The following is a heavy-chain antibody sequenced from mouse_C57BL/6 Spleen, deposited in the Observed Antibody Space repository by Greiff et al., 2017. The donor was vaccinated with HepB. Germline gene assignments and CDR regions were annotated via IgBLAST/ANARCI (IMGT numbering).Heavy chain of an antibody. J-gene: IGHJ4*01. CDR1: GYTFTSYD. Sequence: QVQLQQSGPELVKPGASVKLSCKASGYTFTSYDINWVKQRPGQGLEWIGWIYPRDGSTKYNEKFKGKATLTVDTSSSTAYMELHSLTSEDSAVYFCAKIYYYGSSYGDYAMDYWGQGTSVTVSS. V-gene: IGHV1-85*01. D-gene: IGHD1-1*01. CDR2: IYPRDGST. CDR3: AKIYYYGSSYGDYAMDY.